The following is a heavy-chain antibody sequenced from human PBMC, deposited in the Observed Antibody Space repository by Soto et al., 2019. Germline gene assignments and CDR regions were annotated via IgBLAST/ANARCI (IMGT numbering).Heavy chain of an antibody. CDR3: AREYLSGPTAQDYYDGMDV. J-gene: IGHJ6*02. V-gene: IGHV3-30*03. CDR1: GFTFSSYG. CDR2: ISYDGSNK. D-gene: IGHD1-26*01. Sequence: PGGSLRLSCAASGFTFSSYGMHWVRQAPGKGLKWVAVISYDGSNKYYADYVKGRFTISRDNSKNTLYLQMNSLRAEDTAVYYCAREYLSGPTAQDYYDGMDVWGQGTTVTVSS.